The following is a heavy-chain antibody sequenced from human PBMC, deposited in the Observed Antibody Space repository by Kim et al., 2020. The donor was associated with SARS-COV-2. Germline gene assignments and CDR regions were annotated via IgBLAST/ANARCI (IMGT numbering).Heavy chain of an antibody. D-gene: IGHD1-26*01. CDR2: IYPGDSDT. Sequence: GESLKISCKGSGYSFTTYWIGWVRQMPGKGLEWMGIIYPGDSDTKYSPSFQGQVTISADKSISTAYLQWSSLKASDTAMYYCARHVGYYYYYMDVWGKGTTVTVSS. J-gene: IGHJ6*03. CDR3: ARHVGYYYYYMDV. CDR1: GYSFTTYW. V-gene: IGHV5-51*01.